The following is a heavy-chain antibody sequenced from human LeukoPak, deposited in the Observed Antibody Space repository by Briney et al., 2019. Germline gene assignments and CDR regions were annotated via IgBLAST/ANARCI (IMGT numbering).Heavy chain of an antibody. Sequence: PSETLSLTCTVSGGSINTTTYYWGWIRQPPGKGLEWIGSIYYSGSTYYKSSLKSRVTISVDTSKNHFSLKLSSVSAADTAVYYCARHPLGSSGWYVDYWGQGTLVTVSS. J-gene: IGHJ4*02. V-gene: IGHV4-39*01. CDR2: IYYSGST. CDR3: ARHPLGSSGWYVDY. D-gene: IGHD6-19*01. CDR1: GGSINTTTYY.